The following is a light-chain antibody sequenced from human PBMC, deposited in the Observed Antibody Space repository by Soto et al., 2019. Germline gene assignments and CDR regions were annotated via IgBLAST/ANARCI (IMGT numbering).Light chain of an antibody. Sequence: QSVLTQPPSVSGAPGQRVTISCTGSSSNIGAGYDVHWYQQLPGTAPKLLIYGNSNRLSGVPDRFSGSKSGTPASLAITGLQAEDEADYYCQSYDSSLSGYVFGTGTKLTVL. CDR1: SSNIGAGYD. CDR3: QSYDSSLSGYV. CDR2: GNS. J-gene: IGLJ1*01. V-gene: IGLV1-40*01.